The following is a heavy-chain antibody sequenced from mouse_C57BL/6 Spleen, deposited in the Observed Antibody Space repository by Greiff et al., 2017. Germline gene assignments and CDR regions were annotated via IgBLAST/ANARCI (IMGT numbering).Heavy chain of an antibody. CDR2: IDPSDSYT. CDR3: ARYYGSSYDAMDD. CDR1: GYTFTSYW. D-gene: IGHD1-1*01. V-gene: IGHV1-59*01. J-gene: IGHJ4*01. Sequence: VQLQQPGAELVRPGTSVKLSCKASGYTFTSYWMHWVKQRPGQGLEWIGVIDPSDSYTNYNQKFKGKATLTVDTSSSTAYMQLSSLTSEDSAVYYCARYYGSSYDAMDDWGQGTAVTVSS.